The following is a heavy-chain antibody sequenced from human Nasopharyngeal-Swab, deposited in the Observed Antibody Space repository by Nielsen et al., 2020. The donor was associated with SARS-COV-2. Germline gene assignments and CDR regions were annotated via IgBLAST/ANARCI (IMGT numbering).Heavy chain of an antibody. CDR2: ISYDGSNK. J-gene: IGHJ6*03. V-gene: IGHV3-30*03. D-gene: IGHD3-9*01. CDR1: GFTFSSYG. Sequence: GGSLRLSCAASGFTFSSYGMHWVRQAPGKGLEWVAVISYDGSNKYYADSVKGRFAISRDNSKNTLYLQMNSLRAEDTAVYYCARERDELRYFDSPYMDVWGKGTTVTVSS. CDR3: ARERDELRYFDSPYMDV.